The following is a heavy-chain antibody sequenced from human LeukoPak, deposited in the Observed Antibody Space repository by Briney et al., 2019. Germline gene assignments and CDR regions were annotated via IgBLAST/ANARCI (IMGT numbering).Heavy chain of an antibody. D-gene: IGHD6-13*01. CDR2: INPSGGST. J-gene: IGHJ3*02. V-gene: IGHV1-46*01. CDR1: GYTFTSYY. CDR3: ARPPSSLDAFDI. Sequence: GASVKVSCKASGYTFTSYYMHWVRQAPGQGLEWMGIINPSGGSTSYAQKFQGRVTMTRDMSTSTVYMELSSLRSEDTAVYYCARPPSSLDAFDIWGQGTMVTVSS.